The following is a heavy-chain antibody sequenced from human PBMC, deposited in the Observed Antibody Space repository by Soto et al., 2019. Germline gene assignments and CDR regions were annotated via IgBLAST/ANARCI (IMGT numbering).Heavy chain of an antibody. CDR2: ISYDGSNT. CDR3: AKAWGSSGWFNWFDP. Sequence: QVQLVESGGGVVQPGRSLRLSCVASGFTLSSTGMHWVRQAPGKGLEWVAMISYDGSNTFYADSVKGRFTISRANSWNTLYLQMDSLRPANTSVYYCAKAWGSSGWFNWFDPWGQGTLVTVSS. CDR1: GFTLSSTG. D-gene: IGHD6-19*01. J-gene: IGHJ5*02. V-gene: IGHV3-30*18.